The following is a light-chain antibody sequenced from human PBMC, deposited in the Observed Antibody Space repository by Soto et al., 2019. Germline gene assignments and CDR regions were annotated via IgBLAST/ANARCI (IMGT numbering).Light chain of an antibody. CDR1: QSISTW. J-gene: IGKJ1*01. Sequence: ASQSISTWLAWYQQKPGKAHKLLIYDASSLESGVPSRFSGSGSGTEFTLTIRSLQPDDFATYYCKQYYTYSWTFGQGTKVDIK. CDR2: DAS. V-gene: IGKV1-5*01. CDR3: KQYYTYSWT.